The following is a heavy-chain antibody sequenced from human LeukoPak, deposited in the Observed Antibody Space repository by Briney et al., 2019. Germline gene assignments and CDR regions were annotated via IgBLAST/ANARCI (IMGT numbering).Heavy chain of an antibody. CDR1: GGSISSGDYY. Sequence: SETLSLTCTVSGGSISSGDYYWSWIRQPPGKGLEWIGYIYYSGSTNYNPSLKSRVTISVDTSKNQFSLKLSSVTAADTAVYYCARQRRNHYFDYWGQGTLVTVSS. CDR2: IYYSGST. CDR3: ARQRRNHYFDY. V-gene: IGHV4-61*08. J-gene: IGHJ4*02.